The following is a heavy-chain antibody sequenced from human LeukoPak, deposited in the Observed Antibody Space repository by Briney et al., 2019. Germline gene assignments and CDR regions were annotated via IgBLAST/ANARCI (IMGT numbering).Heavy chain of an antibody. Sequence: TSETLSLTCSVSGASISSGSNYWSWIRQPPGKGLEWIGEINRSGSTNYNPSLKSRVTISIDTSKNQFSLKLSSVTAADTAVYYCARRGSSWPFDSWGQGTLVTVSS. CDR1: GASISSGSNY. CDR3: ARRGSSWPFDS. CDR2: INRSGST. J-gene: IGHJ4*02. D-gene: IGHD6-13*01. V-gene: IGHV4-39*07.